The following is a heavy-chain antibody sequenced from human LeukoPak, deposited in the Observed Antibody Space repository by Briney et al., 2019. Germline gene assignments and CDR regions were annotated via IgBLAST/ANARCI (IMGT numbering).Heavy chain of an antibody. Sequence: GESLKISCKGSGYSFTSYWISWVRPMPGKGLEWMGRIDPSDSYTNYSPSFQGHVTISADKSISTAYLQWSSLKASDTAMYYCARHPGIAAADDYWGQGTLVTVSS. CDR3: ARHPGIAAADDY. J-gene: IGHJ4*02. V-gene: IGHV5-10-1*01. CDR1: GYSFTSYW. D-gene: IGHD6-13*01. CDR2: IDPSDSYT.